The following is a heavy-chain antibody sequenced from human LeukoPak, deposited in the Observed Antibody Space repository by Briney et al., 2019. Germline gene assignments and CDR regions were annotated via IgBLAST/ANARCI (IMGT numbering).Heavy chain of an antibody. V-gene: IGHV4-39*07. CDR3: ARVGGVSSGYFDY. D-gene: IGHD3-22*01. J-gene: IGHJ4*02. Sequence: SETLSLTCTVSGGSISSSSYYWGCIRQPPGKGLEWIGSIYYSGSTYYNPSLKSRVTISVDTSKNQFSLKLSSVTAADTAVYYCARVGGVSSGYFDYWGQGTLVTVSS. CDR1: GGSISSSSYY. CDR2: IYYSGST.